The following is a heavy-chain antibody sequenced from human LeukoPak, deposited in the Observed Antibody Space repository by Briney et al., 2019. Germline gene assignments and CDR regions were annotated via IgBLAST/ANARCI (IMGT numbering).Heavy chain of an antibody. J-gene: IGHJ4*02. V-gene: IGHV3-23*01. Sequence: PGGSLRLSCAASGFTFSSYAMSWVRQAPGKGLEWVSAISGSGGSIYYADSVKGRFTISRDNSKNTLYLQMNSLRAEDTAVYYCAKDLTVTTLFDYWGQGTLVTVSS. D-gene: IGHD4-17*01. CDR2: ISGSGGSI. CDR3: AKDLTVTTLFDY. CDR1: GFTFSSYA.